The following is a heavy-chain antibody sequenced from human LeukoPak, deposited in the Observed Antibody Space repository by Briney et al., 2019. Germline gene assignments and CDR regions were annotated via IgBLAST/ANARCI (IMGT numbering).Heavy chain of an antibody. J-gene: IGHJ5*02. CDR2: IMPLFGTA. D-gene: IGHD4-17*01. V-gene: IGHV1-69*05. Sequence: ASVKVSCKTPGGTFNNSAISWVRQAPGQGLEWLGGIMPLFGTAGYAQKFQGRVTITKDESTRTVYLELTSLTSDDTAVYYCARDVHGDYGSGWFDPWGQGTLVSVSS. CDR1: GGTFNNSA. CDR3: ARDVHGDYGSGWFDP.